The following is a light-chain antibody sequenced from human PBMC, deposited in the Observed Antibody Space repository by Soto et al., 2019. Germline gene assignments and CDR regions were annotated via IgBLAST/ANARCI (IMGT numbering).Light chain of an antibody. Sequence: EIVLTQSPGTLSLSPGERATLSCRASQIIDNNYLAWYQQKPGQAPRLLIYGASSRATGMSDRFSGSGAGADFTLTISRLEPEDFAVYYWQQYGSSPLITFGQGTRLEIK. J-gene: IGKJ5*01. CDR1: QIIDNNY. CDR3: QQYGSSPLIT. CDR2: GAS. V-gene: IGKV3-20*01.